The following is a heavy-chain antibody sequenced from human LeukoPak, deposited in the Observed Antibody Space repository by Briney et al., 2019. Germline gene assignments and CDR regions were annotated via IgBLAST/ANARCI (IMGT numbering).Heavy chain of an antibody. Sequence: PGGSLRLSCAASGFTFSKSWMSWLRQTPEKGLEWVANIKEDGSAKYYVDSVKGRFTISRDNAKNSLYLQMNSLRAEDTAVYYCARDLGLYDYGGNIDFWGQGTLVTVSS. V-gene: IGHV3-7*01. CDR3: ARDLGLYDYGGNIDF. CDR2: IKEDGSAK. J-gene: IGHJ4*02. D-gene: IGHD4-23*01. CDR1: GFTFSKSW.